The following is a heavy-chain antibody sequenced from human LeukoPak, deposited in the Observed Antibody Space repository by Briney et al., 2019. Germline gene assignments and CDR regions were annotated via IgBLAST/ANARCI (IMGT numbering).Heavy chain of an antibody. CDR1: GGSLSSYY. CDR2: IYYSGST. D-gene: IGHD3-22*01. CDR3: ARRSYDSSGYYSYSFDY. Sequence: SETLSLNCTVSGGSLSSYYWSWIRQPPGKGLEWIGYIYYSGSTTYHPSLKSRVTISVGTSKTQFSRKLSFMTAADTAVYYCARRSYDSSGYYSYSFDYWGQGTLVTVSS. V-gene: IGHV4-59*01. J-gene: IGHJ4*02.